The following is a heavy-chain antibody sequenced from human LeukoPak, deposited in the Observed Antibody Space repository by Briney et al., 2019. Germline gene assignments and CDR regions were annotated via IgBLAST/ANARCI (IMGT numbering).Heavy chain of an antibody. CDR2: IESKTDGGTT. Sequence: GGSLRLSCAASGFTFSNAWMSWVRQAPGKGLEWVGRIESKTDGGTTDYAAPVKGRFTISRDDSKNTLYLQMNSLKTEDTAVYYCTTDSPYYYDSSGYFDHAFDIWGQGTMVTVSS. J-gene: IGHJ3*02. D-gene: IGHD3-22*01. V-gene: IGHV3-15*04. CDR1: GFTFSNAW. CDR3: TTDSPYYYDSSGYFDHAFDI.